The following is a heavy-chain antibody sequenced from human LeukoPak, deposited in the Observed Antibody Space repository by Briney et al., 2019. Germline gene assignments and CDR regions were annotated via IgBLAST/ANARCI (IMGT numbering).Heavy chain of an antibody. V-gene: IGHV3-23*01. CDR2: ISNGGKTT. J-gene: IGHJ4*02. CDR1: GFTFSNYA. CDR3: AKAEGYDILTGLDY. Sequence: PGGSLRLSCAASGFTFSNYAMSWVRRAPGKGLEWVSTISNGGKTTYYADSVKGRFTISRDNSKNTLYLQMDSLRTEDTAVYYCAKAEGYDILTGLDYWGQGTLVTVSS. D-gene: IGHD3-9*01.